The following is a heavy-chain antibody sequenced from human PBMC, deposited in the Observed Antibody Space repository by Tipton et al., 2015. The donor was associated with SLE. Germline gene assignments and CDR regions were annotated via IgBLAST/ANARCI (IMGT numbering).Heavy chain of an antibody. Sequence: GSLRLSCAASGFTFSSYAMHWVRQAPGKGLESVSGISSNGGNTYYVNSVKGRFTISRDNSKNTLYLQMGSLRPEDMAVYYCARGGTYGPPLYYSDYWGRGTLVTVSS. V-gene: IGHV3-64*01. CDR3: ARGGTYGPPLYYSDY. J-gene: IGHJ4*02. D-gene: IGHD3-10*01. CDR2: ISSNGGNT. CDR1: GFTFSSYA.